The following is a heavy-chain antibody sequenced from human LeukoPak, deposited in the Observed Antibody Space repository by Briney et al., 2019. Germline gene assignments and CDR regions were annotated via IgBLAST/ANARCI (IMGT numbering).Heavy chain of an antibody. V-gene: IGHV3-13*01. CDR2: IGIRGDT. J-gene: IGHJ4*02. Sequence: TGGSLRLSCAASGFTFIDYDMHGVRQVRGKGLEWVSAIGIRGDTHYSGSVKGRFTISRENAESPLYLQMNSLRAEDTAVYYCARGGIQVSGIDEFDYWGQGTLVTVSS. CDR3: ARGGIQVSGIDEFDY. CDR1: GFTFIDYD. D-gene: IGHD6-19*01.